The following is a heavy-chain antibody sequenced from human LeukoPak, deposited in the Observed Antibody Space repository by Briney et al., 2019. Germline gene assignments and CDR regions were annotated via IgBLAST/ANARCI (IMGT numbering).Heavy chain of an antibody. V-gene: IGHV4-34*01. D-gene: IGHD5-18*01. CDR3: ARKRIYSYGRHTGVAVTESFDS. CDR2: INHSGST. Sequence: SETLSLTCAIYGGFFSGYYWSWIRQPPGKGLEWIGEINHSGSTNYNPSLKSRVSISVDTSKNQFSLRLNSVTAADTAVYYCARKRIYSYGRHTGVAVTESFDSWGQGTLVTVSS. CDR1: GGFFSGYY. J-gene: IGHJ4*02.